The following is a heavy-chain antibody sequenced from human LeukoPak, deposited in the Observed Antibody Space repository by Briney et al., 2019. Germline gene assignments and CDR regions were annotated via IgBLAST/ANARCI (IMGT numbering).Heavy chain of an antibody. CDR3: ARDFKLRGQWLVGDAFDI. CDR2: ISAYNGNT. Sequence: ASVKVSCKASGYTFTSYGISWVRQAPGQGLEWMGWISAYNGNTNYAQKLQGRVTMTTDTSTSTAYMELRSLRSDDTAVYYCARDFKLRGQWLVGDAFDIWGQGTMVTVSS. J-gene: IGHJ3*02. V-gene: IGHV1-18*01. D-gene: IGHD6-19*01. CDR1: GYTFTSYG.